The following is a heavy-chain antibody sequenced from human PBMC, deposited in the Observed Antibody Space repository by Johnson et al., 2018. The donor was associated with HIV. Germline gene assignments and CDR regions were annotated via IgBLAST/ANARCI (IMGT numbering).Heavy chain of an antibody. J-gene: IGHJ3*02. D-gene: IGHD6-13*01. CDR3: ASPATQQLVPVDAFDI. Sequence: VQLVESGGGVVRPGGSLRLSCAASGFTFDDYGMSWVRQAPGKGLEWVSGVNWNGGSTGSADSVQGRFTISTDNAKNSLYLQMNSLRAEDTALYYCASPATQQLVPVDAFDIWGQGTMVTVSS. CDR1: GFTFDDYG. V-gene: IGHV3-20*04. CDR2: VNWNGGST.